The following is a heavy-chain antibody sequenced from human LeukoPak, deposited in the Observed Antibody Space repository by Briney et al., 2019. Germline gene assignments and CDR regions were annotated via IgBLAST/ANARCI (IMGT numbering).Heavy chain of an antibody. D-gene: IGHD1-20*01. V-gene: IGHV3-15*01. CDR2: IKSKTDGGTT. Sequence: GGSLRLSCAASGFTFSNAWMSWVRQAPGKGLEWVGRIKSKTDGGTTDYAAPVKGRFTISRGDSKNTLYLQMNSLKTEDTAVYYCTTVKYNWNDGAPDYWGQGTLVTVSS. CDR1: GFTFSNAW. J-gene: IGHJ4*02. CDR3: TTVKYNWNDGAPDY.